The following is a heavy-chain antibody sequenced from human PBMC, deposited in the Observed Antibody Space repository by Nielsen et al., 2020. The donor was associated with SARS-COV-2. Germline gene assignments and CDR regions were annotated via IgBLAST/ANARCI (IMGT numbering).Heavy chain of an antibody. CDR2: ISSSSSYI. V-gene: IGHV3-21*01. CDR1: GFTFSSYS. Sequence: GESLKISCAASGFTFSSYSMNWVRQAPGKGLEWVSSISSSSSYIYYADSVKGRFTISRDNAKNSLYLQMNSLRAEDTAVYYCARDENISQNYCGGDCPGSYYYYGMDVWGQGTTVTVSS. D-gene: IGHD2-21*02. J-gene: IGHJ6*02. CDR3: ARDENISQNYCGGDCPGSYYYYGMDV.